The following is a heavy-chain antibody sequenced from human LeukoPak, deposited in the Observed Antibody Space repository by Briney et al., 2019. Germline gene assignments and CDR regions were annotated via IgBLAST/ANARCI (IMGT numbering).Heavy chain of an antibody. CDR3: AKDVSNYYGSGPLIDY. D-gene: IGHD3-10*01. CDR2: ISGSGGST. J-gene: IGHJ4*02. V-gene: IGHV3-23*01. Sequence: PGGSLRLSCAASGFTFSSYAMSWVRQAPGKGLEWGSAISGSGGSTYYADSVKGRFTISRDNSKNTLYLQMNSLRAEDTAVYYCAKDVSNYYGSGPLIDYWGQGTLLTVSS. CDR1: GFTFSSYA.